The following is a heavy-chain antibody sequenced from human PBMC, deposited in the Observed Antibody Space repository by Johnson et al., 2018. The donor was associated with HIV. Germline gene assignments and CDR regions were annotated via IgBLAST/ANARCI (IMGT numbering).Heavy chain of an antibody. D-gene: IGHD3-10*01. CDR2: ISYDGSNQ. Sequence: QVQLVESGGGVVQPGRSLRLSCAASGFTFSSYAMHWVRQAPGKGLEWVVVISYDGSNQYYADSVKGRFTISRDNSKNTLYLQMNSLRAEDTAVYFCAGDSARGCFDFWGQGTMVTVST. V-gene: IGHV3-30-3*01. CDR1: GFTFSSYA. J-gene: IGHJ3*01. CDR3: AGDSARGCFDF.